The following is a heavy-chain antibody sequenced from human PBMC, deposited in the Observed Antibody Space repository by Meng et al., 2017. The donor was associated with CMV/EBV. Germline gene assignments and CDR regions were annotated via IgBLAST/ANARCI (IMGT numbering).Heavy chain of an antibody. CDR1: GFTFSTYG. D-gene: IGHD5-18*01. Sequence: CASSGFTFSTYGMHWVRQAPGKGLEWVALVAYDGNNKKYADSVKGRFTISRDNSKNTLYLQMNSLRAEDTAVYYCAKTTEYSYGYFDYWGQGTLVTVSS. J-gene: IGHJ4*02. CDR2: VAYDGNNK. CDR3: AKTTEYSYGYFDY. V-gene: IGHV3-30*18.